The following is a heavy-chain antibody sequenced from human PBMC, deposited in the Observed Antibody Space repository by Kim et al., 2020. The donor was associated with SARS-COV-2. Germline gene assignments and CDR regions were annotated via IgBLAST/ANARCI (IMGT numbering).Heavy chain of an antibody. CDR3: AHRLCQFRRGRHPCSPCDY. Sequence: SGPTLVNPTQTLTLTCTFSGFSLSTSGVGVGWIRQPPGKALEWLALIYWDDDKRYSPALKSRLTITKDTSKNQVVLTMTNMDPVDTATYYCAHRLCQFRRGRHPCSPCDYCGAGTLVTVSS. V-gene: IGHV2-5*02. CDR2: IYWDDDK. CDR1: GFSLSTSGVG. D-gene: IGHD1-26*01. J-gene: IGHJ4*02.